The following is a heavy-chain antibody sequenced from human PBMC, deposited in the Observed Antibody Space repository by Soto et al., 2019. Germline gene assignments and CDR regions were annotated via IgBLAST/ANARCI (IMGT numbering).Heavy chain of an antibody. V-gene: IGHV1-2*04. CDR1: GYTFTGYY. J-gene: IGHJ4*02. CDR2: INPNSGGT. D-gene: IGHD3-10*01. Sequence: ASVKVSCKASGYTFTGYYMHWVRQAPGQGLEWMGWINPNSGGTNYAQKFQGWVTMTRDTSISTAYMELSRLRSDDTAGYYCARDLESVLDGWGSYYDPVFEYWGQGPLVPVSS. CDR3: ARDLESVLDGWGSYYDPVFEY.